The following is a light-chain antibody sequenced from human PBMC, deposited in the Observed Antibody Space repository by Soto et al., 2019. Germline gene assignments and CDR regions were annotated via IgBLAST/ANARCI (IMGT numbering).Light chain of an antibody. CDR1: QSVSSY. CDR2: GAS. CDR3: QQYNNWPPWT. J-gene: IGKJ1*01. V-gene: IGKV3-15*01. Sequence: IVLTQSPVTLSLSPGERATLSCRASQSVSSYLGWYQQKPGQAPRLLIYGASTRATGIPARFSGSGSGTEFTLTISSLQSEDFAVYYCQQYNNWPPWTFGQGTKVDIK.